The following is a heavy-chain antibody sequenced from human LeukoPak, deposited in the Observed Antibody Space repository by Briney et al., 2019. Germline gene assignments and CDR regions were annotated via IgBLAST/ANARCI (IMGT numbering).Heavy chain of an antibody. V-gene: IGHV3-74*01. CDR1: EFTFSSRW. Sequence: GGSLRLSCAASEFTFSSRWMHWVRQAPGKGLVWVSRIRGDGDSLSYAASVKGRFTISRENAKNTLYLQMNSLRAEDTAVYYCATNTYADYVSFDIWGQGTVVTVSS. J-gene: IGHJ3*02. CDR3: ATNTYADYVSFDI. CDR2: IRGDGDSL. D-gene: IGHD2-2*01.